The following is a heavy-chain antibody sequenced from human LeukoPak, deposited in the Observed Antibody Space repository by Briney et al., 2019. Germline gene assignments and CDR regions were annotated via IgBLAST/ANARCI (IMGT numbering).Heavy chain of an antibody. J-gene: IGHJ4*02. Sequence: EGSLRLSCAASGFTFSIYAMNWVRQAPGKGLEWVSAISSSYSAYYADSVKGRFTISRDNSKNTLYLQMNSLRAEDTAVYYCAKDISSAAGTPVYWGQGTLVTVSS. V-gene: IGHV3-23*01. CDR2: ISSSYSA. CDR3: AKDISSAAGTPVY. D-gene: IGHD6-13*01. CDR1: GFTFSIYA.